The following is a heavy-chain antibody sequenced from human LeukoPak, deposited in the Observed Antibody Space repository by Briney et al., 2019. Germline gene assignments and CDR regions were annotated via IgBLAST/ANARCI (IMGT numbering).Heavy chain of an antibody. CDR1: GYSINSGYY. D-gene: IGHD3-3*01. CDR2: ISQSGST. J-gene: IGHJ4*02. V-gene: IGHV4-38-2*01. CDR3: ARRGVTIFGVAFRS. Sequence: PSETLSLTCAVSGYSINSGYYWGWIRQPPGKGLEWIGSISQSGSTYYRASLKSRVTISMDTSKNQFYLKLRSVTAADTAVYYCARRGVTIFGVAFRSWGQGTLVTVSS.